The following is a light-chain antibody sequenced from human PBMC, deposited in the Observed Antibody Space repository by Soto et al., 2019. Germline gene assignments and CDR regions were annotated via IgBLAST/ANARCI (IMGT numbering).Light chain of an antibody. CDR2: AAS. Sequence: IQMTQSPSSFSASTGDRVTITCRASQGISSYLAWYQQKPGKAPKLLIYAASTLQSGVPSRFSGSGSGTDFTLTISCLQSEDFATYYCQQYYSYPPTFGQGTKVEIK. CDR1: QGISSY. CDR3: QQYYSYPPT. J-gene: IGKJ1*01. V-gene: IGKV1-8*01.